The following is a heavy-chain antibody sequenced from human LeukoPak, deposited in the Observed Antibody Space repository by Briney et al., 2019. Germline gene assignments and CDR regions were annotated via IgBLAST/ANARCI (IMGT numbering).Heavy chain of an antibody. V-gene: IGHV3-30-3*01. CDR1: GFTFSSYG. J-gene: IGHJ4*02. Sequence: PGGSLRLSCAASGFTFSSYGMHWVRQAPGKGLEWVAVISYDGSNKYYVDSVKGRFTISRDNSKNTLYLQMSSLRAEDTAVYYCVRSAFHAGSGNYYDYWGQGTLVTVSS. CDR2: ISYDGSNK. D-gene: IGHD3-22*01. CDR3: VRSAFHAGSGNYYDY.